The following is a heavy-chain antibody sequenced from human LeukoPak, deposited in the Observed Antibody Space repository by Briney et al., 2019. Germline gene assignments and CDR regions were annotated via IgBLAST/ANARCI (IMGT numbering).Heavy chain of an antibody. D-gene: IGHD3-3*01. CDR2: IDPSDSYT. Sequence: GESLKISCKGSGYSFTSYWISWVRQMPGKGLEWMGRIDPSDSYTNYSPSSQGHVTISADKSISTAYLQWSSLKASDTAMYYCARYDTIFGATDYWGQGTLVTVSS. CDR1: GYSFTSYW. J-gene: IGHJ4*02. V-gene: IGHV5-10-1*01. CDR3: ARYDTIFGATDY.